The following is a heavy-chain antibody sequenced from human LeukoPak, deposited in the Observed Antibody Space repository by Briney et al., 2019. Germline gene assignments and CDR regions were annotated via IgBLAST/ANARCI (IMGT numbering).Heavy chain of an antibody. D-gene: IGHD5-24*01. V-gene: IGHV3-21*05. CDR2: IGIDSGDT. CDR1: GFRFSDYS. Sequence: GGSLRLSCAASGFRFSDYSMNWVRQAPGKGLEWISYIGIDSGDTHYADSVKGRFTISGDKAKNSLYLQMHSLRVEDTAVYYCARDYKYAFDNWGQGTLVTVSS. CDR3: ARDYKYAFDN. J-gene: IGHJ4*02.